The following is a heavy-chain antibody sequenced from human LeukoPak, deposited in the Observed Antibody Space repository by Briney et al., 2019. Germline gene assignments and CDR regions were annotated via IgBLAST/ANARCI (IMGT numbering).Heavy chain of an antibody. CDR1: GGSIRSSSEY. CDR2: MYYSGST. CDR3: ARVSAADHFPSFFYYMDI. D-gene: IGHD6-13*01. J-gene: IGHJ6*03. Sequence: SETLSLTCTVSGGSIRSSSEYGGWIRQPPGKGLEWMVSMYYSGSTYYNPSLKSRVTISADTSKNQFSLKLKSVTAADTAVYFCARVSAADHFPSFFYYMDIWGKGTTVTVSS. V-gene: IGHV4-39*07.